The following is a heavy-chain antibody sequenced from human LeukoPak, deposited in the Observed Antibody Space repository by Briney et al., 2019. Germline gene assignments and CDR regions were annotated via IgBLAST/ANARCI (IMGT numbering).Heavy chain of an antibody. Sequence: KPSETLSLTCTVSGGSITGYYWSWIRQPPGKGLEWIGYIYYSGSTNYNPSLKSRVTISVDTSKNQFSLKLSSVTAADTAVYYCARHRGYPYFFDYWGQGTLVTVSS. CDR2: IYYSGST. CDR3: ARHRGYPYFFDY. J-gene: IGHJ4*02. D-gene: IGHD3-10*01. V-gene: IGHV4-59*08. CDR1: GGSITGYY.